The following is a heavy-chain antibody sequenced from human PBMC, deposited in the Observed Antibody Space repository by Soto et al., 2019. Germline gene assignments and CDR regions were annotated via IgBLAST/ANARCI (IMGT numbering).Heavy chain of an antibody. Sequence: EVQLVESGGGLVQPGGSLRLSCAASGFTFSGYWMHWVRQAPGKGLVWVSRINTDGRTTSYADSVKGRFTISRDNAKNTLYLQMSSLRGEDPAVYYCARVGRGVPVGSFRGDFYYYYNMEGRGKRTTVTVSS. CDR2: INTDGRTT. CDR3: ARVGRGVPVGSFRGDFYYYYNMEG. D-gene: IGHD2-2*01. J-gene: IGHJ6*04. V-gene: IGHV3-74*01. CDR1: GFTFSGYW.